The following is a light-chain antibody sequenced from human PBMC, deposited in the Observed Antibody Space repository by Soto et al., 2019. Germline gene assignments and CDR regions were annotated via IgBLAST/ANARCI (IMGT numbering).Light chain of an antibody. V-gene: IGKV3-15*01. CDR1: QTVSTH. J-gene: IGKJ4*01. CDR2: GAS. CDR3: QQYNTWPPLT. Sequence: EVVMTQSPATLSVSPGDRVTFSCRASQTVSTHVAWYQQKPGQPPRLLIYGASTRATGVPARFSGGGSGTEFTLTINSLESADLAVYYCQQYNTWPPLTFGGGTKVEIK.